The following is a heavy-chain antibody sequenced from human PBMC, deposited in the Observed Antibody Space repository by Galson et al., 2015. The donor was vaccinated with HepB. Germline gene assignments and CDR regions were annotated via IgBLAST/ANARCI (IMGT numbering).Heavy chain of an antibody. CDR2: ISYAGRNK. Sequence: SLRLSCAASGFTFSSSGMHWVRPAPGKGLVRVAVISYAGRNKYYADSVKGRFTISRDNSKNTLYLQMNSLRAEDTALYYCAKEGITYPWFDPWGQGTLVTVSS. CDR1: GFTFSSSG. D-gene: IGHD3-10*01. V-gene: IGHV3-30*18. J-gene: IGHJ5*02. CDR3: AKEGITYPWFDP.